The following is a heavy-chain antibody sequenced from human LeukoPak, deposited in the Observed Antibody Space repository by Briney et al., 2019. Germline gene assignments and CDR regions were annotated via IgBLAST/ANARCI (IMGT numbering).Heavy chain of an antibody. V-gene: IGHV4-4*07. Sequence: PSETLSLTCTVSGGSISSYYWSWIRQPAGKGLEWIGRIYISGSTNYNPSLKSRVTMSVDTSKNQFSLKLSSVTAADTAVYYCAHYYGSGSHRYYYYYMDVWGKGTTVTISS. CDR2: IYISGST. J-gene: IGHJ6*03. CDR1: GGSISSYY. D-gene: IGHD3-10*01. CDR3: AHYYGSGSHRYYYYYMDV.